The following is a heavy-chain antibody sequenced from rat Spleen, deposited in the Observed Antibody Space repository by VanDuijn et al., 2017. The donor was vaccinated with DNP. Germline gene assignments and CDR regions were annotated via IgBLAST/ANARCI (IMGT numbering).Heavy chain of an antibody. V-gene: IGHV2-27*01. CDR1: GLSLSRYH. CDR3: YSSSNWFAY. D-gene: IGHD1-2*01. Sequence: QVQLKESGPGLVQPSQTLSLTCTVSGLSLSRYHVHWVRQPPGKGLEWMGIIWGDGSTTYNSALKSRLNISRDTSKSQVFFTMNSLQTDDTAVYYCYSSSNWFAYWGQGTLVTVSS. CDR2: IWGDGST. J-gene: IGHJ3*01.